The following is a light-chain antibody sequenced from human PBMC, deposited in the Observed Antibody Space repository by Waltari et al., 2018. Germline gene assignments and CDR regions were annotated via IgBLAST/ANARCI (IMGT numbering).Light chain of an antibody. CDR1: QSLVFSDGNTY. J-gene: IGKJ2*01. V-gene: IGKV2-30*01. Sequence: DAVLTQSPLSLTVTLGQPASISCRASQSLVFSDGNTYLNWFHQRPGQPPRRLIFKVSNRDSGVPARFSGRVSGPDFTLKISRVEAEDVGGVYYCMQGTHWPYTFGQGTKLDIK. CDR2: KVS. CDR3: MQGTHWPYT.